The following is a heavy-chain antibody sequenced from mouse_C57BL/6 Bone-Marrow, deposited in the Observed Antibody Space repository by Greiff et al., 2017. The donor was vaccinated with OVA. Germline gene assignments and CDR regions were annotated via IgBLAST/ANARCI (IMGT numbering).Heavy chain of an antibody. J-gene: IGHJ1*03. CDR3: ARWSGYWYVDV. V-gene: IGHV1-64*01. CDR1: GYTFTSYW. Sequence: VQLQQPGAELVKPGASVKLSCKASGYTFTSYWMHWVKQRPGQGLEWIGMIHPNSGSTNYNEKFKSKATLTVDKSSSTAYMQLSSLTSEDSAVYYCARWSGYWYVDVWGTGTTVTVSS. CDR2: IHPNSGST.